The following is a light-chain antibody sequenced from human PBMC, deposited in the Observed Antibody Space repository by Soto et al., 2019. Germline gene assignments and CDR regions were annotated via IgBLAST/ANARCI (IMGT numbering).Light chain of an antibody. CDR2: ASS. Sequence: DIQMTQSPSSLSASVGDRVTITCRASQRISSNLNWYQQRPERAPELLIYASSSLQGGVPSRFSGSGSGTDFTLTISSLQPEDLPTCYCQQSYSTTYTFGQGTKLEI. J-gene: IGKJ2*01. V-gene: IGKV1-39*01. CDR3: QQSYSTTYT. CDR1: QRISSN.